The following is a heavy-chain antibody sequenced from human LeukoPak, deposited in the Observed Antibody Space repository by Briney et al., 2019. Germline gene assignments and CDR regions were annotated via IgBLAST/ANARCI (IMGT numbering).Heavy chain of an antibody. CDR1: GFAISAYW. CDR3: ARSDWFDP. J-gene: IGHJ5*02. V-gene: IGHV3-74*01. CDR2: IKSDGSTA. Sequence: GGSLRLSCAASGFAISAYWMNWVRQAPGKGLVWVSRIKSDGSTAYFADSVRGRFTISRDNAKNTLYLQMNSLRVEDTAVYFCARSDWFDPWGQGTLATVSS.